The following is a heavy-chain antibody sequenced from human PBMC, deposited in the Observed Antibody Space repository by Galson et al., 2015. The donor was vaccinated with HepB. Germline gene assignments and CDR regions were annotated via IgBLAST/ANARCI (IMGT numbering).Heavy chain of an antibody. CDR1: GFTFSSYT. J-gene: IGHJ4*02. Sequence: SLRLSCAASGFTFSSYTMSWVRQAPGKGLEWVSSFSGTGSGTHYADFVKGRFTISRDNSKNTLYLQMNSLRAEDTAVYYCAKLLNYWGQGTLVTVSS. V-gene: IGHV3-23*01. CDR3: AKLLNY. CDR2: FSGTGSGT.